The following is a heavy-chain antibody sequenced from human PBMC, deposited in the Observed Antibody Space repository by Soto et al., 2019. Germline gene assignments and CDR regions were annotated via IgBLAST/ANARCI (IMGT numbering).Heavy chain of an antibody. D-gene: IGHD3-9*01. J-gene: IGHJ4*02. V-gene: IGHV2-5*02. Sequence: QITLKESGPTLVKPTQTLTLTGTFSGFSLSTSGLGVGWIRQPPGKALEWLALIYWDDDKRYSPSLKSRLTITKDTSKNQVVITMTNMDAVDTATYYCAQRRNDILTGYYYELNTYYFDYWGQGTLVTVSS. CDR2: IYWDDDK. CDR3: AQRRNDILTGYYYELNTYYFDY. CDR1: GFSLSTSGLG.